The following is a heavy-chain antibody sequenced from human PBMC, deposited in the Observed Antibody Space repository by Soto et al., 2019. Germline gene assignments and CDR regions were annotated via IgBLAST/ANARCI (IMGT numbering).Heavy chain of an antibody. CDR3: ARGHEYGGNSDAFDI. D-gene: IGHD4-17*01. J-gene: IGHJ3*02. CDR2: IIPILGIA. CDR1: GGTFSSYT. V-gene: IGHV1-69*02. Sequence: SVKVSCKASGGTFSSYTISWVRQAPGQGLEWMGRIIPILGIANYAQKFRDRVTITADKSTNTAYMELRSLFSEDAAVYYCARGHEYGGNSDAFDIWGQGTVVTVSS.